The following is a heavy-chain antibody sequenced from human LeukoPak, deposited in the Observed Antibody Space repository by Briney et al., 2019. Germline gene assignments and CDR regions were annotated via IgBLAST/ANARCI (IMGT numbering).Heavy chain of an antibody. J-gene: IGHJ4*02. CDR2: IYYSGST. CDR3: VRGFNYAFDY. Sequence: SETLSLTCAVSGGSISSGGYSWSWIRQPPGKGLEWIGYIYYSGSTYYNPSLKSRVTISVDTSKNQFSLKLSSVTAADTAVYYCVRGFNYAFDYWGQGPLVTVSS. CDR1: GGSISSGGYS. V-gene: IGHV4-30-4*07. D-gene: IGHD4-11*01.